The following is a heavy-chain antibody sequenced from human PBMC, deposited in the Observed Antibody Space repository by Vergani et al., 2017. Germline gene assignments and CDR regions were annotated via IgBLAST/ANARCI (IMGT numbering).Heavy chain of an antibody. D-gene: IGHD5-12*01. CDR2: ISVSGGST. Sequence: EVQLLESGGDLVQPGGSLRLSCAASGFTFNHYAMNWVRQAPGKGLEWVSGISVSGGSTYYAGSVKGRFTITRDSSKNTLYLQMNSLSAGDTAVYYCAKASTRDRGYDYLYYYHAMDVGGQETTVTVSS. CDR1: GFTFNHYA. V-gene: IGHV3-23*01. J-gene: IGHJ6*02. CDR3: AKASTRDRGYDYLYYYHAMDV.